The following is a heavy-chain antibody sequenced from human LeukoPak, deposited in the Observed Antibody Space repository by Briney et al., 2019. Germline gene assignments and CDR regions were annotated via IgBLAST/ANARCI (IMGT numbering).Heavy chain of an antibody. CDR1: GVSISSGSYY. D-gene: IGHD3-16*01. CDR2: IYTSGST. V-gene: IGHV4-61*02. CDR3: ARDRDWGYLDY. Sequence: KPSQTLSLTCTVSGVSISSGSYYWSWIRQPAGKGLEWIGRIYTSGSTNYNPSLRSRVTISVDTSKNQFSLKLSSVTAADTAVYYCARDRDWGYLDYWGQGTLVTVSS. J-gene: IGHJ4*02.